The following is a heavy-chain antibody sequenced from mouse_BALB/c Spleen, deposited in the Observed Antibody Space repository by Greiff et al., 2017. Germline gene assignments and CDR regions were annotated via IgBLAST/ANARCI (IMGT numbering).Heavy chain of an antibody. CDR2: IAPGSGST. CDR3: ARRNDY. J-gene: IGHJ2*01. V-gene: IGHV1S41*01. CDR1: GYTFTSYL. Sequence: DLVKPGASVKLSCKASGYTFTSYLINWIKQRPGQGLEWIGHIAPGSGSTYYNEMFKGKATLTVDTSSSTAYIQLSSLSSEDSAVYFCARRNDYWGQGTTLTGSS.